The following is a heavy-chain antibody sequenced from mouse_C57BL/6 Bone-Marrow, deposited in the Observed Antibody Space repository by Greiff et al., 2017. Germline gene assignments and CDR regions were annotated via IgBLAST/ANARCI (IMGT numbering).Heavy chain of an antibody. V-gene: IGHV1-69*01. CDR2: IDPADSYT. CDR3: ARAGSSIDDGYYYGVMDD. Sequence: QVQLQQPGAELVMPGASVKLSCKASGYTFTSYWMHWVKQRPGQGLEWIAEIDPADSYTNYNQKFKGKSTLTADKSSSTAYMQLSSLTCEDSAVTYCARAGSSIDDGYYYGVMDDWGQGTSVTVSS. CDR1: GYTFTSYW. D-gene: IGHD2-3*01. J-gene: IGHJ4*01.